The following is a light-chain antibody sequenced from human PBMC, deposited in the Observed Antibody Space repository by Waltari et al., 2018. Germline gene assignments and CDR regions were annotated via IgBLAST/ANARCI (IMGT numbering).Light chain of an antibody. Sequence: QSFLTQPPSASGTPGQRVTIPSSGSSPNIGRNPVTWYQQLPGTAPKLLTYSNNQWPSGVPDRFSGSKSGTSASLAISGLQSEDEADYYCAAWDDSLNGVVFGGGTKLTVL. J-gene: IGLJ2*01. CDR3: AAWDDSLNGVV. CDR1: SPNIGRNP. CDR2: SNN. V-gene: IGLV1-44*01.